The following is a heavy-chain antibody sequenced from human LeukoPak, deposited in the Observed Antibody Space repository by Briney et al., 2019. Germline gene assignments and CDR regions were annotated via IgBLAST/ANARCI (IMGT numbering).Heavy chain of an antibody. CDR2: INQGGSEK. Sequence: QPGGSLRLSCAATGFVFSSHWMSWVRQAPGKGLEWVANINQGGSEKYYVDSVNGRFTISRDNAKNSLYLQMNSLRVEDTAVYYCARDLPLAAADPKADYWGQGTLVTVSS. CDR3: ARDLPLAAADPKADY. V-gene: IGHV3-7*01. J-gene: IGHJ4*02. D-gene: IGHD6-13*01. CDR1: GFVFSSHW.